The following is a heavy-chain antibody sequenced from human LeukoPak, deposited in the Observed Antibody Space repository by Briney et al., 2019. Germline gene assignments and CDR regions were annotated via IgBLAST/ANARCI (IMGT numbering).Heavy chain of an antibody. CDR3: ARGRSPVRGVIKGPSRYYYYGMDV. J-gene: IGHJ6*02. CDR1: GGSFSGYY. CDR2: INNSGST. Sequence: KPSVPLSLTCAVFGGSFSGYYWSWIREPPGKGLEWIGEINNSGSTNYNPSLKSRVTISVDTSKNQFSLKLSSVTAADTAVYYCARGRSPVRGVIKGPSRYYYYGMDVWGQGTTVTVSS. V-gene: IGHV4-34*01. D-gene: IGHD3-10*01.